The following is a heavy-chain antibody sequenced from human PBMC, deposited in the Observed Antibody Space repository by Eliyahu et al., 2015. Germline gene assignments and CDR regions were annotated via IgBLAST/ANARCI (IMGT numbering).Heavy chain of an antibody. J-gene: IGHJ4*02. CDR3: ARGDFGGNLWYFDF. Sequence: QVQLVQSGTEVKQPGSSVKISXKASGGTFSPFGLTWVRQAPGQGXEXIGGKIPIFPRTSXAQRFXDRVTITEDESKTTAYMELTSLTFDDTAIYYCARGDFGGNLWYFDFWGQGTQVIVSS. CDR2: KIPIFPRT. V-gene: IGHV1-69*19. D-gene: IGHD3-10*01. CDR1: GGTFSPFG.